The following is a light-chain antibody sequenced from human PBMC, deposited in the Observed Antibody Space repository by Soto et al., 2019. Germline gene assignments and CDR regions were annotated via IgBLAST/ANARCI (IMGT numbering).Light chain of an antibody. Sequence: EIVMTQSPATLSVSPGERATLSCRASQRVSSNLAWYQQKPGQAPRLLIYGASTRATGHPARFSGSGSGTEFTLTISSLQSEDFAVYYCQQYNNWPPYTFGQGTKLEIK. CDR2: GAS. V-gene: IGKV3-15*01. J-gene: IGKJ2*01. CDR3: QQYNNWPPYT. CDR1: QRVSSN.